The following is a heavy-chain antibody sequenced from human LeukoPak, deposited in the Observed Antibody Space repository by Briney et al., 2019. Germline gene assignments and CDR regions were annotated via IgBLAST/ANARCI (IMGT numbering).Heavy chain of an antibody. D-gene: IGHD3-3*01. J-gene: IGHJ5*02. Sequence: WETLSLTCTVSGGSISSYYWSWIRQPPGKGLEWIGYIYYSGSTNYNPSLKSRVTISVDTSKNQFSLKLSSVTAADTAVYYCARNPYYDFWSGYYHNWFDPWGQGTLVTVSS. CDR1: GGSISSYY. CDR2: IYYSGST. CDR3: ARNPYYDFWSGYYHNWFDP. V-gene: IGHV4-59*01.